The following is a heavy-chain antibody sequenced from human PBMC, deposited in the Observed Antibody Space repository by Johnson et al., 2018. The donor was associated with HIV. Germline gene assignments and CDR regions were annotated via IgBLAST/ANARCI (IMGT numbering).Heavy chain of an antibody. D-gene: IGHD1-7*01. Sequence: VQLVESGGGVVQPGRSLRLSCAASGFTFSSYAMHWVRQATGKGLEWVSAIGTAGDTYYPGSVKGRFTISRENAKNSVYLQMNSLRAEDTAVYYCAFRHNWNYGDVFDIWGQGTMVTVSS. CDR2: IGTAGDT. J-gene: IGHJ3*02. CDR1: GFTFSSYA. CDR3: AFRHNWNYGDVFDI. V-gene: IGHV3-13*01.